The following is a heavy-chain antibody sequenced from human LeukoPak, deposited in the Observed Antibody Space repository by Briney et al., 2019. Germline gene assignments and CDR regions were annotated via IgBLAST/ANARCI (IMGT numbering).Heavy chain of an antibody. CDR3: ARDQYGSGDGYYMDL. CDR1: GFTFSSYG. CDR2: IRYDGSNK. D-gene: IGHD3-10*01. Sequence: GGSLRLSCAASGFTFSSYGMHWVRQAPGKGLEWVAFIRYDGSNKRYADSVKGRFTISRDNSKNSLYLQMNSLRSEDTALYYCARDQYGSGDGYYMDLWGKGTTVTVSS. V-gene: IGHV3-30*02. J-gene: IGHJ6*03.